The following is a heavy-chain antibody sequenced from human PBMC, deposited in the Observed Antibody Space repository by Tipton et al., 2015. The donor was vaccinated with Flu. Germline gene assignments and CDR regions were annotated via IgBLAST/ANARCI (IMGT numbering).Heavy chain of an antibody. V-gene: IGHV1-18*01. CDR2: ISPSNGKT. Sequence: QVQLVQSGAEVKKPGASVKVSCKASGYTFTNYGVVWVRQAPGQGPEWMGWISPSNGKTNYAQNLQGRVTMTTDTSTTTAYMELRSLRFDDTAVYYCARQGSYPHWDYWGQGTLVTVSS. CDR3: ARQGSYPHWDY. CDR1: GYTFTNYG. J-gene: IGHJ4*02. D-gene: IGHD3-16*02.